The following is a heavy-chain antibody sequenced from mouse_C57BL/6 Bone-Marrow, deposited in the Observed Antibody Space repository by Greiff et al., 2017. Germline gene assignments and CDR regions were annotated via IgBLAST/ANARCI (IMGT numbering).Heavy chain of an antibody. CDR3: AIYYYGSSGAWFAY. J-gene: IGHJ3*01. CDR1: GYTFTSYW. Sequence: QVQLQQPGAELVKPGASVKLSCKASGYTFTSYWMQWVKQRPGQGLEWIGEIDPSDSYTNYNKKFKGKATLTVDTSSSTAYLQLSSLTSEDSAVYYCAIYYYGSSGAWFAYWGQGTLVTVSA. CDR2: IDPSDSYT. V-gene: IGHV1-50*01. D-gene: IGHD1-1*01.